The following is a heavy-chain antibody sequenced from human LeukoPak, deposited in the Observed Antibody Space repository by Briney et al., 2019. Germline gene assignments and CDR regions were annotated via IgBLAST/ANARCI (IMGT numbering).Heavy chain of an antibody. CDR3: ARGWGSFEK. Sequence: GGSLRLSCAASGFSVITDYMTWVRQAPGKGLEWVSTLYSSGNTYYADSVKGRFTVSRDNSKNTLFLEMSSLRAEDTAVYFCARGWGSFEKWSQGTLVAVSS. CDR2: LYSSGNT. D-gene: IGHD7-27*01. J-gene: IGHJ4*02. V-gene: IGHV3-53*01. CDR1: GFSVITDY.